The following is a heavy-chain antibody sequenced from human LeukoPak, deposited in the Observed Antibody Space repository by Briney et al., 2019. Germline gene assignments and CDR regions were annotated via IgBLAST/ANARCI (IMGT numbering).Heavy chain of an antibody. D-gene: IGHD6-13*01. Sequence: GRSLRLSCAASGFTFSSYGMHWVRQAPGKGLEWVAVIWYDGSNKYYADSVKGRFTTSRDNSKNTLYLQMNSLRAEDTAVYYCARGGYSSSWYPIYYFDYWGQGTLVTVSS. CDR3: ARGGYSSSWYPIYYFDY. CDR1: GFTFSSYG. V-gene: IGHV3-33*01. CDR2: IWYDGSNK. J-gene: IGHJ4*02.